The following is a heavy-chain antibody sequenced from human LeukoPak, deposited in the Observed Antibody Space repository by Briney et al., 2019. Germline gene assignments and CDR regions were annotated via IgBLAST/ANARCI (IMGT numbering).Heavy chain of an antibody. CDR3: ARYKQTMVTMTGGFDP. CDR2: IFYSGST. CDR1: GGSMSNCY. J-gene: IGHJ5*02. D-gene: IGHD4-17*01. Sequence: ASETLSLTCTVSGGSMSNCYWSWIRQPPGKGLEWIGYIFYSGSTYSNPSFKNRVTISVDTSKNQFSLRLTSVSTADTAVYYCARYKQTMVTMTGGFDPWGQGTLVIVSS. V-gene: IGHV4-59*01.